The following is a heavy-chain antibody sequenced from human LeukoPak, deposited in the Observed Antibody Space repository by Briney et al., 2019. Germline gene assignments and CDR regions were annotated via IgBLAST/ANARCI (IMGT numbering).Heavy chain of an antibody. Sequence: PSETLSLTCTVSGGSISSGSYYWSWIRQPAGKGLEWIGRIYTSGSTNYNPSLESRVTISVDTSKNQFSLKLSSVTAADTAVYYCASNYGDYYSDYWGQGTLVTVSS. CDR2: IYTSGST. J-gene: IGHJ4*02. CDR1: GGSISSGSYY. V-gene: IGHV4-61*02. D-gene: IGHD4-17*01. CDR3: ASNYGDYYSDY.